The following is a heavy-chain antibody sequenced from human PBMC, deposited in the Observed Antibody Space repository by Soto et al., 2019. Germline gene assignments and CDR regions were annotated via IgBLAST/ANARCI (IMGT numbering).Heavy chain of an antibody. D-gene: IGHD1-26*01. CDR1: GFSFSLYW. Sequence: GGSLRLSCAASGFSFSLYWMHWVRQAPGKGLVWVSRINGDGSDTSYGDSVKGRFTTSRDNAKNTSYLHMNSLGAEDTAVYYCARDFGEVGATAVYDIWGQGTMVTVSS. CDR3: ARDFGEVGATAVYDI. CDR2: INGDGSDT. V-gene: IGHV3-74*01. J-gene: IGHJ3*02.